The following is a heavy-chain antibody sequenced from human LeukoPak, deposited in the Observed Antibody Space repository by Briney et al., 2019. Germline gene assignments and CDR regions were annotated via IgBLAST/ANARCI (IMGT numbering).Heavy chain of an antibody. Sequence: SETLSLTCTVSGGSISSYYWSWIRQPPGKGLEWIGYIYYSGSTNYNPSLKSRVTISVDTSKNQFSLKLSSVTAADTAVYYCARMSGSGSYYRYYYYGMDVWGQGTTVTVSS. CDR2: IYYSGST. CDR3: ARMSGSGSYYRYYYYGMDV. CDR1: GGSISSYY. V-gene: IGHV4-59*01. D-gene: IGHD3-10*01. J-gene: IGHJ6*02.